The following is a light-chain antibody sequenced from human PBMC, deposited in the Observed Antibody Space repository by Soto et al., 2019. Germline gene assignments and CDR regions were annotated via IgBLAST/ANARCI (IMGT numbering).Light chain of an antibody. J-gene: IGKJ4*01. CDR3: QQYGSSLGVT. CDR2: DAS. V-gene: IGKV3-20*01. CDR1: QSVSSSF. Sequence: EIVLTQSPGTLSLSPGERATLSCRASQSVSSSFLAWYQQKPGQAPRLLIYDASSRATGIPDRFSGSGSGTDFTLTISRLEPEDFAVYYCQQYGSSLGVTFGGGTKVHIK.